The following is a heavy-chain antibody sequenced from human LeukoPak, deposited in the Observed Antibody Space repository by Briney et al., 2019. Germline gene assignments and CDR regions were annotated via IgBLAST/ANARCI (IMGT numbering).Heavy chain of an antibody. D-gene: IGHD6-19*01. CDR2: INHSGST. V-gene: IGHV4-34*01. CDR1: GGSFSGYY. Sequence: SETLSLTCAVYGGSFSGYYWSWIRQPPGKGLEWIGEINHSGSTNYNPSLKSRATISVDTSKNQFSLKLSSVTAADTAVYYCARISSSGWYPFDYWGQGTLVTVSS. J-gene: IGHJ4*02. CDR3: ARISSSGWYPFDY.